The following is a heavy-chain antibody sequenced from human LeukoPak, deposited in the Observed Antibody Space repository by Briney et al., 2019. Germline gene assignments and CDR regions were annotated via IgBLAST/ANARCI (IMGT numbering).Heavy chain of an antibody. J-gene: IGHJ4*02. D-gene: IGHD5-12*01. Sequence: GGSLRLSCAASGFTFSRYEMNWVRQAPGKGLEWVSYITSSGSTIYYADSVKGRFIISRDNSKNTLYLQMGSLRGEDTAVYYCARDSFYTGYDRGFGYWGQGTLVTVSS. CDR2: ITSSGSTI. CDR3: ARDSFYTGYDRGFGY. CDR1: GFTFSRYE. V-gene: IGHV3-48*03.